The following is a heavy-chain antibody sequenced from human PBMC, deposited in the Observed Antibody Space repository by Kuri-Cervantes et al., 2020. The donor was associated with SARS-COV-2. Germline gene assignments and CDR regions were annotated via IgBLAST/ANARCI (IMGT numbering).Heavy chain of an antibody. V-gene: IGHV1-18*04. CDR1: GYTFTSYG. Sequence: ASVKVSCKASGYTFTSYGISWVRQAPGQGLEWMGWISAYNGNTNYAQKLQGRVTMTTDTSTSTVYMELSSLRSEDTAVYYCARGHTIFGVVIGFDPWGQGTLVTVSS. D-gene: IGHD3-3*01. J-gene: IGHJ5*02. CDR2: ISAYNGNT. CDR3: ARGHTIFGVVIGFDP.